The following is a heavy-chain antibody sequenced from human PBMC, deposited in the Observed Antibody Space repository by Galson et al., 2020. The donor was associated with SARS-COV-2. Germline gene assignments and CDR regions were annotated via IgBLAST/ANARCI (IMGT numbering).Heavy chain of an antibody. CDR1: GGSISTTSYS. V-gene: IGHV4-61*02. J-gene: IGHJ5*02. Sequence: SETLSLTCTVSGGSISTTSYSWTWIRQPAGKGLEWIGRIFTTESGTTNYNPSLKSRVTVSLDTSKNQFALRLTSVTAADTAVYYCARDWSVGSGTIGGWVDPWGQGSLVTVSS. CDR3: ARDWSVGSGTIGGWVDP. CDR2: IFTTESGTT. D-gene: IGHD3-10*01.